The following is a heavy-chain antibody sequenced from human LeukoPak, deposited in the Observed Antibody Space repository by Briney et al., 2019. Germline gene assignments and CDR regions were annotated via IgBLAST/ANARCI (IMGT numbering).Heavy chain of an antibody. V-gene: IGHV4-4*07. CDR1: GASVSSYY. Sequence: SETLSLTCTVSGASVSSYYWGWIRQPAGKGLEWIGRIYASGTNYNPSLKSRVTMSVDTSKNQFSLNLSSVTAADTALYYCAKQGRQIPFGGVVAIAPFDIWGQGTMVTVSS. J-gene: IGHJ3*02. D-gene: IGHD3-16*02. CDR3: AKQGRQIPFGGVVAIAPFDI. CDR2: IYASGT.